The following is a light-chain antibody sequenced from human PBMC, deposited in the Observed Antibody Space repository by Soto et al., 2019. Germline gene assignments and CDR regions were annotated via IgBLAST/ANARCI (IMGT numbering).Light chain of an antibody. CDR2: QAS. Sequence: DIQMTQSPSTLSASVGDRVTITCRASQSISTWLAWYQQRPGNAPKLLIYQASSLERGVPSRFSGSGSGTEFTLTISSLQPDDFASYYCQHYNSYPWTLGHGTKVDIK. V-gene: IGKV1-5*03. J-gene: IGKJ1*01. CDR3: QHYNSYPWT. CDR1: QSISTW.